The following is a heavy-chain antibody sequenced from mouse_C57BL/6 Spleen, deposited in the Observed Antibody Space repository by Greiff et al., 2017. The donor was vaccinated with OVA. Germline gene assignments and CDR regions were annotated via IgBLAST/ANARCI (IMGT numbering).Heavy chain of an antibody. D-gene: IGHD1-1*01. CDR3: ARRDYGSSHFAY. CDR1: GFTFSDYY. Sequence: EVQGVESGGGLVQPGGSLKLSCAASGFTFSDYYMYWVRPTPEKRLEWVAYISNGGGSTYYPDTVKGRFTISRDNAKNTLYLQMSRLKSEDTAMYYCARRDYGSSHFAYWGQGTLVTVSA. CDR2: ISNGGGST. J-gene: IGHJ3*01. V-gene: IGHV5-12*01.